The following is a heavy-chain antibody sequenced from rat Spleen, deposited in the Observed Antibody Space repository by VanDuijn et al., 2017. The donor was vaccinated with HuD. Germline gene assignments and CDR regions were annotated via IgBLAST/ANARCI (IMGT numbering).Heavy chain of an antibody. D-gene: IGHD1-10*01. CDR3: AKDKGEYNNLFDY. Sequence: EVQLVESGGGLVQPGRSMKLSCTASGFTFSSYDMAWVRQAPTKGLEWVASISYDGSATYYRDSVKGRFTISRDNAKSTLYLQMDSLRSEDTATYYCAKDKGEYNNLFDYWGQGVMVTVTS. J-gene: IGHJ2*01. V-gene: IGHV5-25*01. CDR2: ISYDGSAT. CDR1: GFTFSSYD.